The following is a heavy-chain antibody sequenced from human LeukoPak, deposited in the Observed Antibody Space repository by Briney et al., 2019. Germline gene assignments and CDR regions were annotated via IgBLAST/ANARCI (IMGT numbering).Heavy chain of an antibody. CDR2: INHSGST. CDR3: ARERYFDP. J-gene: IGHJ5*02. Sequence: SETLSLTCAVYGGSFSGYYWSWIRQPPGKGLEWIGEINHSGSTNYNPSLKSRVTISVDTSKNQFSLKLSSVTAADTAVYYCARERYFDPWGQRTLVTVSS. V-gene: IGHV4-34*01. D-gene: IGHD3-9*01. CDR1: GGSFSGYY.